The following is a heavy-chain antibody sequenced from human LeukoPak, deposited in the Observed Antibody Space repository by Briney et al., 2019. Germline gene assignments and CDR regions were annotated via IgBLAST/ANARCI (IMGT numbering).Heavy chain of an antibody. J-gene: IGHJ6*03. CDR1: GGSISSYY. CDR2: IYTSGST. D-gene: IGHD3-10*01. Sequence: SETLSLTCAVYGGSISSYYWSWIRQPAGKGLEWIGRIYTSGSTNCNPSLKSRVTMSVDTSKNQFSLKLSSVTAADTAMYYCARAVGSGSFQTYYYYMDVWGKGTTVTISS. CDR3: ARAVGSGSFQTYYYYMDV. V-gene: IGHV4-59*10.